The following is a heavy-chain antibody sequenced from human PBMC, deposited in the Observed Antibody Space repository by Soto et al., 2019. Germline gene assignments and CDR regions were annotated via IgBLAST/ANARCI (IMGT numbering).Heavy chain of an antibody. J-gene: IGHJ6*02. Sequence: QVQLVESGGGLVKPGGSLRLSCAASGFIFSDYYMTWIRQAPGKGLEWLSCSSNRDRSTYYADSVKDRFVVSKDNAKNLVYLQMNSLRAEDTAVYFCARAWKIEQFGVISMSKGLDVWGQGTTVTGSS. CDR1: GFIFSDYY. CDR3: ARAWKIEQFGVISMSKGLDV. D-gene: IGHD3-3*01. CDR2: SSNRDRST. V-gene: IGHV3-11*01.